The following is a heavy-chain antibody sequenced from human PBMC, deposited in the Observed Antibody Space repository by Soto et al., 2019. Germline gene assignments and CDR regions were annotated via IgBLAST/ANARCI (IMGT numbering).Heavy chain of an antibody. D-gene: IGHD3-22*01. CDR3: ARDPDYYDSSGYPSPDAFDI. Sequence: GASVKVSCKASGYTFTSYGISWVRQAPGQGLEWMGGIIPIFGTANYAQKFQGRVTITADESTSTAYMELSSLRSEDTAVYYCARDPDYYDSSGYPSPDAFDIWGQGTMVTVSS. CDR1: GYTFTSYG. J-gene: IGHJ3*02. CDR2: IIPIFGTA. V-gene: IGHV1-69*13.